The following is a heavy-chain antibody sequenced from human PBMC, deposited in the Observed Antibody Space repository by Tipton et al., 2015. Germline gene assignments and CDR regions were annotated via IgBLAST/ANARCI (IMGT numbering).Heavy chain of an antibody. Sequence: SLRLSCAASGFTFSIFAMSWVRQPPGKGLEWVSSISTSGGSTYYPDSVKGRFTISRDNSNNTLYLQMNSLRAEDTAVYYCARDARQLRYHDYGMDVWGQGTTVTVSS. CDR3: ARDARQLRYHDYGMDV. V-gene: IGHV3-23*01. J-gene: IGHJ6*02. CDR1: GFTFSIFA. D-gene: IGHD6-6*01. CDR2: ISTSGGST.